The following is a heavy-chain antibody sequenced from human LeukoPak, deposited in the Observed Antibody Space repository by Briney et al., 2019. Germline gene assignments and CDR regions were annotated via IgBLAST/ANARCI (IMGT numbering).Heavy chain of an antibody. CDR3: ARGGSDTAMAHDY. V-gene: IGHV3-23*01. Sequence: GGSLRLSCGASGFTFSSHAMTWVRQAPGKGLEWVSAISISGDTTYYADAVKGRFTISRDDAKNTLYLQVNSLRAEDTAVYFCARGGSDTAMAHDYWGQGTLVTVSS. CDR1: GFTFSSHA. CDR2: ISISGDTT. J-gene: IGHJ4*02. D-gene: IGHD5-18*01.